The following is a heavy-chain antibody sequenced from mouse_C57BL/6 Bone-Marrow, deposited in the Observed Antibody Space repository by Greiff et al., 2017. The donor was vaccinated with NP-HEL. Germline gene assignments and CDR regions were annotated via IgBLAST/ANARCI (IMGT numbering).Heavy chain of an antibody. CDR1: GYTFTSYD. CDR3: AREVYFDY. CDR2: IYPRDGST. Sequence: VQLQQSGAELVKPGASVKLSCKASGYTFTSYDINWVKQRPGQGLEWIGWIYPRDGSTKYNEKFKGKATLTVDTSSSTAYMELHSLTSEDAAVYFCAREVYFDYWGQGTTLTVSS. V-gene: IGHV1-85*01. J-gene: IGHJ2*01.